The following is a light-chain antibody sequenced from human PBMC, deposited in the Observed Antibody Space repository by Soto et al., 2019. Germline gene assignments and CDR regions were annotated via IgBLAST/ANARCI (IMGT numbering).Light chain of an antibody. CDR3: SSYAGSNNFV. Sequence: QSALTQPPSASGSPGQSVTISCTGTSSDVGNYHYVSWYQQHPGKPPKLIIYEVTKRPSGVPDRFSGSKSGNTASLTVSGLQAEDEADYYCSSYAGSNNFVFGTGTKVTVL. CDR2: EVT. CDR1: SSDVGNYHY. J-gene: IGLJ1*01. V-gene: IGLV2-8*01.